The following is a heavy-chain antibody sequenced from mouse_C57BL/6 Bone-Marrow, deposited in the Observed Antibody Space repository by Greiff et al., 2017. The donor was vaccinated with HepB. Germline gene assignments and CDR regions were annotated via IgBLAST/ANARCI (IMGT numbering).Heavy chain of an antibody. CDR3: ARGDDYDVGFDY. V-gene: IGHV5-15*01. D-gene: IGHD2-4*01. CDR2: ISNLAYSI. J-gene: IGHJ2*01. CDR1: GFTFSDYG. Sequence: EVQLVESGGGLVQPGGSLKLSCAASGFTFSDYGMAWVRQVPRKGPEWVAFISNLAYSIYYADTVTGRFTISRENAKNTLYLEMSSLRSEDAAMYYCARGDDYDVGFDYWGQGTTLTVSS.